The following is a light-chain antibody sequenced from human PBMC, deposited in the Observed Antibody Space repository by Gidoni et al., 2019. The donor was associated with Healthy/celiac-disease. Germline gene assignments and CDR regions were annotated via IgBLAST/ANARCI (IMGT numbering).Light chain of an antibody. CDR1: QSVSSY. J-gene: IGKJ1*01. CDR2: DAS. V-gene: IGKV3-11*01. CDR3: QQRSNWPPT. Sequence: EVVLTQSPATLSLSPGERATLSCRASQSVSSYLAWYQQMPGQAPRLLIYDASNRATGIPARFSGSGSGTDFTLTISSLEPEDFAVYYCQQRSNWPPTFGQGTKVEIK.